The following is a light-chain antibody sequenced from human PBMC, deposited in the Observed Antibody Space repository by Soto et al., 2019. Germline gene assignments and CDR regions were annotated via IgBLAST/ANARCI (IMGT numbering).Light chain of an antibody. Sequence: QSVLNQSPSASASLGASVKLTCTLSSGHSSYAIAWHQQQPEKGPRYLMKLNSDGSHSKGDGIPDRFSGSSSGAERYLTISSLQSEDEADYYCQTWGTGIVVFGGGTKVTVL. CDR1: SGHSSYA. V-gene: IGLV4-69*01. J-gene: IGLJ2*01. CDR3: QTWGTGIVV. CDR2: LNSDGSH.